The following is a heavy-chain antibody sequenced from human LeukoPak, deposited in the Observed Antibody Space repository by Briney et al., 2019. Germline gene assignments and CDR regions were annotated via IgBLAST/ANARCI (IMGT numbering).Heavy chain of an antibody. Sequence: GGSLRLSCAASGFTFSSYEMNWVRQAPGKGLEWVSYISSSGSTIYYADSVKGRFTISRDNAKNSLYLQMNSLRAEDTAVYYCARATVTTTVFDYRGQGTLVTVSS. CDR3: ARATVTTTVFDY. CDR1: GFTFSSYE. CDR2: ISSSGSTI. D-gene: IGHD4-17*01. V-gene: IGHV3-48*03. J-gene: IGHJ4*02.